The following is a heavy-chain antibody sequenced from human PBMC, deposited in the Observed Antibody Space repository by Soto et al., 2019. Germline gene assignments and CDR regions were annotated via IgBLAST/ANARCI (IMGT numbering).Heavy chain of an antibody. CDR3: ARDRQSTPWYAADY. V-gene: IGHV3-21*01. D-gene: IGHD6-13*01. CDR1: GFTFSSYS. J-gene: IGHJ4*02. Sequence: GGSVRLSCEGSGFTFSSYSMNWVRQAPGKGLEWVSSISGSGGYIYYADSVKGRFTISRDNAKNSLYLQMTSLRDEDTALYYCARDRQSTPWYAADYWGQGSLVTVSS. CDR2: ISGSGGYI.